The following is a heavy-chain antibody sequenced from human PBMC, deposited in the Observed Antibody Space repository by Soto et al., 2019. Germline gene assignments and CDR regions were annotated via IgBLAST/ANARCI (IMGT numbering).Heavy chain of an antibody. CDR1: GFTFSSYS. J-gene: IGHJ6*02. Sequence: GGSLRLSCVASGFTFSSYSMNWVRQAPGKGLEWVSSISSSSSYIYYADSVKGRFTISRDNAKNSLYLQMNSLRAEDTAVYYCARDLPSGSYYYYYYGMDVWGQGTTVTVSS. V-gene: IGHV3-21*01. D-gene: IGHD1-26*01. CDR2: ISSSSSYI. CDR3: ARDLPSGSYYYYYYGMDV.